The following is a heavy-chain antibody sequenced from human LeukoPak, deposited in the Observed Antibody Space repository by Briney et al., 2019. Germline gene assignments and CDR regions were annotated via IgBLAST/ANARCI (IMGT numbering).Heavy chain of an antibody. CDR1: GYTFTRYD. CDR3: ARITRAYYYYGMDV. V-gene: IGHV1-8*01. Sequence: ASVKVSCKASGYTFTRYDINWVRQATGQGLQWRGWMNPNSGNTGYAQKFQGRVTMTRNTSISTAYMELSSLRSEDTAVYYCARITRAYYYYGMDVWGQGTTVTVSS. J-gene: IGHJ6*02. CDR2: MNPNSGNT.